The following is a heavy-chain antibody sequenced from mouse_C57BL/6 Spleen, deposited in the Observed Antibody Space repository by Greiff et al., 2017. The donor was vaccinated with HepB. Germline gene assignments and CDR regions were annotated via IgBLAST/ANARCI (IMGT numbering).Heavy chain of an antibody. CDR2: ISSGSSTI. D-gene: IGHD1-1*01. Sequence: EVKLVESGGGLVKPGGSLKLSCAASGFTFSDYGMHWVRQAPEKGLEWVAYISSGSSTIYYADTVKGRFTISRDNAKNTLFLQMTSLRSEDTAMYYCARRFYYYDYFDYWGQGTTLTVSS. CDR3: ARRFYYYDYFDY. CDR1: GFTFSDYG. V-gene: IGHV5-17*01. J-gene: IGHJ2*01.